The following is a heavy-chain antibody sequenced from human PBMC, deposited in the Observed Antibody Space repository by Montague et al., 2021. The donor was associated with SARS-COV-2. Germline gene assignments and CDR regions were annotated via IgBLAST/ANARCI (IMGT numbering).Heavy chain of an antibody. V-gene: IGHV6-1*01. Sequence: CAISGDSVSSNSAAWNWIRQSPSRGLEWLGRTYYRSKWYNDYAVSVKXRITINPDTSKNQFSLQLNSVTPEDTAAYYCASGRMVPYSSSWTTLYYYYGMDVWGQGTTVTVSS. D-gene: IGHD6-13*01. CDR3: ASGRMVPYSSSWTTLYYYYGMDV. CDR2: TYYRSKWYN. CDR1: GDSVSSNSAA. J-gene: IGHJ6*02.